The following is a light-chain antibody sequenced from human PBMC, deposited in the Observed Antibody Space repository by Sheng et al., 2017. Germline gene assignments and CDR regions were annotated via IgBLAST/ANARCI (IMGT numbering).Light chain of an antibody. J-gene: IGKJ1*01. CDR3: QQYDGSPWT. CDR2: GAS. Sequence: EIVLTQSPGTLSLFPGERATLSCRASQSVIRNFLAWYQQKPRQPPRLLLYGASSRASGIPDRFSGSGSGTDFTLTISRLEPEDFAVYYCQQYDGSPWTFGQGTKVEIK. V-gene: IGKV3-20*01. CDR1: QSVIRNF.